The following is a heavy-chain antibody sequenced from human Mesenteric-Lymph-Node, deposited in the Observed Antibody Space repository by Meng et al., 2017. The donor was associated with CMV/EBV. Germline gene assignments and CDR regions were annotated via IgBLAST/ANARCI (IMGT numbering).Heavy chain of an antibody. Sequence: ASVKFSCKASGHIFSSYGISWVRQAPGHGLEWMGWIRPYNGNTNYAQNLQGRVTMTTDTSTSTAYMELRSMRSDDTAVYYCARVSFGGCSSISCYRHYGMDVWGQGTTVTVSS. CDR1: GHIFSSYG. J-gene: IGHJ6*02. D-gene: IGHD2-2*01. CDR3: ARVSFGGCSSISCYRHYGMDV. CDR2: IRPYNGNT. V-gene: IGHV1-18*01.